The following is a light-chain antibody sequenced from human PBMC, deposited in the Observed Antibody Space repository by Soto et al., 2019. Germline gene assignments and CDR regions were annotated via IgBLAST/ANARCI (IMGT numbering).Light chain of an antibody. CDR1: SSDVGGYNY. Sequence: QSALTQPASVSGSPGQSITISCTGTSSDVGGYNYVSWYQQHPGKAPKLMIYDVSNRPSGVSNRFSGSKSGNTASLTISGLQAEDEADYYCSSYTRSWVFGGGTKLTVL. CDR2: DVS. J-gene: IGLJ3*02. CDR3: SSYTRSWV. V-gene: IGLV2-14*01.